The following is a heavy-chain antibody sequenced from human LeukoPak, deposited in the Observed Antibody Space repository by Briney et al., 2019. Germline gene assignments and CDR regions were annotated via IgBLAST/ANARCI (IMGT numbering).Heavy chain of an antibody. V-gene: IGHV3-23*01. CDR3: AKGVVVVPAAGHYFDY. Sequence: GGSLRLSCAASEFTFSSYAMSWVRQTPGKGLEWVSSISGNSGSTHYADSVKGRFTISRDNSKNTLYLQMNTLRAEDTAVYYCAKGVVVVPAAGHYFDYWGQGTLVTVSS. J-gene: IGHJ4*02. D-gene: IGHD2-2*01. CDR1: EFTFSSYA. CDR2: ISGNSGST.